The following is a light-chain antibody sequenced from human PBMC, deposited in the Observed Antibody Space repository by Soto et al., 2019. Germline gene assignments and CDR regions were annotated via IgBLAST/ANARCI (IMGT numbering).Light chain of an antibody. CDR1: QSINTK. CDR2: DAS. CDR3: KQYDQWWT. Sequence: EIVMTQSPATLSVSPGEGATFSCRASQSINTKIAWYQLKPGQAPRLLIYDASIRATGIPARFSGSGSGTEFSLTINSLQSEDFGVYFCKQYDQWWTFGQGTKVDIK. J-gene: IGKJ1*01. V-gene: IGKV3-15*01.